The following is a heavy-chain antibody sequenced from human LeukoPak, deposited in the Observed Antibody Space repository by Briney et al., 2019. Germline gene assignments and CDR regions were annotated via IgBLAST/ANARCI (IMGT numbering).Heavy chain of an antibody. D-gene: IGHD3-10*01. CDR2: IVPILGIA. Sequence: ASVYVTCKAAGGTFTIYAISWVRQAPGQGLEWMGRIVPILGIANYAQKFQGRVTITADKSTSTAYMELSSLRSEDTAVYYCASKAYYYGSGGTAGFDPWGQGTLVTVSS. V-gene: IGHV1-69*04. CDR3: ASKAYYYGSGGTAGFDP. CDR1: GGTFTIYA. J-gene: IGHJ5*02.